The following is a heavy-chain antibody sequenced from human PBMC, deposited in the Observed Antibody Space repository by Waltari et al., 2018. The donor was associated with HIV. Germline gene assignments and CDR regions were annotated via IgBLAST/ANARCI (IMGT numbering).Heavy chain of an antibody. CDR1: GFTFSSYE. CDR2: ISSSGSTI. J-gene: IGHJ3*02. Sequence: EVQLVESGGGLVQPGGFLRLSCAASGFTFSSYEMNWVRQAPGKGLEWVSYISSSGSTIYYADSVKGRFTISRDNAKNSLYLQMNSLRAEDTAVYYCARDGGGSYAFDIWGQGTMVTVSS. V-gene: IGHV3-48*03. CDR3: ARDGGGSYAFDI. D-gene: IGHD1-26*01.